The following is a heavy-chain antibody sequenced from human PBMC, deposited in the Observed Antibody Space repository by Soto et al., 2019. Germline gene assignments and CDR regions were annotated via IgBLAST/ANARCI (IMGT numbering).Heavy chain of an antibody. J-gene: IGHJ4*02. Sequence: ASVKVSCKASGYTFTNYGFTGVRQAPGKGLEWMGWISAYNGITNSAQKLQGRVTMTSDTSTSTAYMELRSLRSDVTAVYYFARDCSTSSCPFDYWGQGTLVTVSS. D-gene: IGHD2-2*01. CDR1: GYTFTNYG. CDR3: ARDCSTSSCPFDY. V-gene: IGHV1-18*04. CDR2: ISAYNGIT.